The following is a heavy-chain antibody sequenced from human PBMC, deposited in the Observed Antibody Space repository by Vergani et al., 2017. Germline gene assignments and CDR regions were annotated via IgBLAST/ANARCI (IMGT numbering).Heavy chain of an antibody. D-gene: IGHD3-10*01. V-gene: IGHV4-39*07. CDR1: GGPISSSSYY. Sequence: QLQLQESGPGLVKPSETLSLTCTVPGGPISSSSYYWGWIRPPPGKGREWIGSIYYSGSTYYNPSLKRRVTIAVDTSTNQFSLKLRCVTAAYTAVYYCARVSTMVRGAQDAFDIWGQGTMVTVSS. J-gene: IGHJ3*02. CDR2: IYYSGST. CDR3: ARVSTMVRGAQDAFDI.